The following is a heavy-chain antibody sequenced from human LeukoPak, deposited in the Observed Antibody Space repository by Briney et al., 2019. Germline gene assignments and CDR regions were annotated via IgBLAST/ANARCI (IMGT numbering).Heavy chain of an antibody. V-gene: IGHV3-30*03. J-gene: IGHJ5*02. CDR3: ARWGLVAATNWFDP. CDR2: ISYDGSNK. CDR1: GFTFSSYG. Sequence: PGRSLRLSCAASGFTFSSYGMHWVRQAPGKGLEWVAVISYDGSNKYYADSVKGRFTISRDNSKNTLYLQMNSLRAEDTAVYYCARWGLVAATNWFDPWGQGTLVTVSS. D-gene: IGHD2-15*01.